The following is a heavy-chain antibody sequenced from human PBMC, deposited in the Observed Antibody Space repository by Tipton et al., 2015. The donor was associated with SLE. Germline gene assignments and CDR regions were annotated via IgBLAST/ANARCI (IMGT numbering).Heavy chain of an antibody. Sequence: QVQLVQSGAEVKKPGASVKVSCKASGYTFTSYGISWVRQAPGQGLEWMGWISAYNGNTNYAQKLQGRVTMTTDTSTSTAYMEPRSLGSDDTAVYYCARDPTGWRSSSTSCPFDYWGQGTQVTVSS. CDR3: ARDPTGWRSSSTSCPFDY. V-gene: IGHV1-18*01. CDR2: ISAYNGNT. D-gene: IGHD2-2*01. J-gene: IGHJ4*02. CDR1: GYTFTSYG.